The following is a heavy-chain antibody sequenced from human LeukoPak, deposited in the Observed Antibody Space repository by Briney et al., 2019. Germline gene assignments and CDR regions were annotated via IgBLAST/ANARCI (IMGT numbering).Heavy chain of an antibody. Sequence: PSETLSLTCSVSYSSFSSDYFWGWIRQPPGKGLEWIGSISHSGSTYYNPSLKSLLTISLDTYKNPFSLRLRSVTAADTAVYFCAREMIHRAPDVSFDYWGQGSLVTVS. J-gene: IGHJ4*02. CDR1: YSSFSSDYF. CDR3: AREMIHRAPDVSFDY. V-gene: IGHV4-38-2*02. CDR2: ISHSGST. D-gene: IGHD3-16*01.